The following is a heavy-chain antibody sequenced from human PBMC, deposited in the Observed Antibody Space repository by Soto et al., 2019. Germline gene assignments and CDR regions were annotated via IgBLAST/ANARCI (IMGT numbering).Heavy chain of an antibody. D-gene: IGHD3-22*01. CDR1: GFTFSSYA. CDR3: AKGSGGYYDSSGYLVGYYFDY. J-gene: IGHJ4*02. CDR2: ISGSGGST. V-gene: IGHV3-23*01. Sequence: GGSLRLSCAASGFTFSSYAMSWVRQAPGKGLEWVSAISGSGGSTYYADSVKGRFTISRDNSKNTLYLQMNSLRAEDTAVYYCAKGSGGYYDSSGYLVGYYFDYWGQGTLVTVS.